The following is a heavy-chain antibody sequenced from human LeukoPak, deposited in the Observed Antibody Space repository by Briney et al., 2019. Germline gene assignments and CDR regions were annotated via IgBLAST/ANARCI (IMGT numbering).Heavy chain of an antibody. CDR2: ISGSGGST. CDR1: GFTFSSYA. D-gene: IGHD2-2*03. Sequence: GGSLRLSCAASGFTFSSYAMSWVRQAPGKGLEWVSAISGSGGSTYYADSVKGRFTISRDNSKNTLYLQMNSLRAEDTAVCYCAKDVDIVVVPAPGDWGQGTLVTVSS. CDR3: AKDVDIVVVPAPGD. J-gene: IGHJ4*02. V-gene: IGHV3-23*01.